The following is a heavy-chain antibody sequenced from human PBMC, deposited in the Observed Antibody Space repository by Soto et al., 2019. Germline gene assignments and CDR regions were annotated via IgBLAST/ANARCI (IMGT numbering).Heavy chain of an antibody. D-gene: IGHD2-8*01. V-gene: IGHV5-51*01. Sequence: GDTLKISCKGSGYRFSSYWIAWVRQMPGKSLEWMGIIYPGDSDTIYSPSFQGQVPFSVDNSISTAYLQWSSLKASDTAMYYCARQGSNGAYYYYGMDVWGQGTPVTVSS. J-gene: IGHJ6*02. CDR3: ARQGSNGAYYYYGMDV. CDR2: IYPGDSDT. CDR1: GYRFSSYW.